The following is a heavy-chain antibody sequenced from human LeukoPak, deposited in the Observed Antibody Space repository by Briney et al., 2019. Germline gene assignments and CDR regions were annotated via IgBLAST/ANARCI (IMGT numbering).Heavy chain of an antibody. D-gene: IGHD3-22*01. CDR3: ATERDKTLSYYYDSSGYPPTSNDY. V-gene: IGHV1-2*02. CDR2: INPNSGGT. J-gene: IGHJ4*02. Sequence: AASVKVSCKASGYTFTGYYMHWVRQAPGQGLEWMGWINPNSGGTNYAQKFQGRVTMTRDTSISTAYMELSRLRSDDTAVYYCATERDKTLSYYYDSSGYPPTSNDYWGQGTLVTVPS. CDR1: GYTFTGYY.